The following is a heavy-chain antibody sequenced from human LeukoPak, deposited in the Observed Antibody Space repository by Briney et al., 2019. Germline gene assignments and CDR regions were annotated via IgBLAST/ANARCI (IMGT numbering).Heavy chain of an antibody. D-gene: IGHD4-17*01. CDR1: GYTFTNYD. CDR3: ARRFDYGDLWYFDL. V-gene: IGHV1-8*01. Sequence: GASVKVSCKASGYTFTNYDINWVRQATGQGLEWMGWMNPKRGNTGYAQKFQGRVTMTRNTSISTAYMELSSLRSEDTAVYYCARRFDYGDLWYFDLWGRGTLVTVSS. CDR2: MNPKRGNT. J-gene: IGHJ2*01.